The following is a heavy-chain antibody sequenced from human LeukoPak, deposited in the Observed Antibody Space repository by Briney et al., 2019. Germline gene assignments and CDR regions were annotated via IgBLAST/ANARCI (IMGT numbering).Heavy chain of an antibody. V-gene: IGHV3-23*01. J-gene: IGHJ4*02. CDR2: ISGSGGST. Sequence: SGGSLRLPCAASGFTFSSYAMSWVRQAPGKGLEWVSAISGSGGSTYYADSVKGRFTISRDNSKNTLYLQMNSLRAEDTAVYYCANRGSPREYYFDYWGQGTLVTVSS. D-gene: IGHD1-26*01. CDR3: ANRGSPREYYFDY. CDR1: GFTFSSYA.